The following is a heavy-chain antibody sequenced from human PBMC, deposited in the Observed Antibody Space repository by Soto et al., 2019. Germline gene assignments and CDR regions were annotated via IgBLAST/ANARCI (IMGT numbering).Heavy chain of an antibody. J-gene: IGHJ6*02. CDR2: IAYDGSNK. Sequence: QVQLVESGGGVVQPGRSLRLSCAASGFTFRRFVMHWVRQAPGKGMEWVAFIAYDGSNKHYADSVKGRFTISRDSANNTLYLQMNSLRVEGTAVYYCASPQGAHLNYFYGMDVCGQGTTVTVSS. CDR1: GFTFRRFV. V-gene: IGHV3-30-3*01. CDR3: ASPQGAHLNYFYGMDV.